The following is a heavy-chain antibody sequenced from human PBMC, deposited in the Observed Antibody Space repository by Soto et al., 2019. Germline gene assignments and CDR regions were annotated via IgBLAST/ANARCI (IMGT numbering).Heavy chain of an antibody. V-gene: IGHV4-59*08. CDR3: ARSGRALVPAAYYFDY. Sequence: SETLSLTCTVSGGSISSYYWSWIRQPPGKGLEWIGYIYYSGSTNYNPSLKSRVTISVDTSKNQFSLKLSSVTAADTAVYYCARSGRALVPAAYYFDYWGQGTLVTVSS. J-gene: IGHJ4*02. CDR2: IYYSGST. CDR1: GGSISSYY. D-gene: IGHD2-2*01.